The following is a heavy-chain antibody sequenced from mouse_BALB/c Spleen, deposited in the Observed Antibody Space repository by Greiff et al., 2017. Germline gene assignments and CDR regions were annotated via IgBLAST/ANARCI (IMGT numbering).Heavy chain of an antibody. D-gene: IGHD2-1*01. CDR3: ARRGNYDYYAMDY. J-gene: IGHJ4*01. V-gene: IGHV2-9*02. CDR1: GFSLTSYG. Sequence: VQRVESGPGLVAPSQSLSITCTVSGFSLTSYGVHWVRQPPGKGLEWLGVIWAGGSTNYNSALMSRLSISKDNSKSQVFLKMNSLQTDDTAMYYCARRGNYDYYAMDYWGQGTSVTVSS. CDR2: IWAGGST.